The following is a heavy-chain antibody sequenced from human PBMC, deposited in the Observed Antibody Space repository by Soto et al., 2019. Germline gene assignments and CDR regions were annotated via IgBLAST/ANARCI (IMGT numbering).Heavy chain of an antibody. CDR2: ISGSGGST. D-gene: IGHD6-6*01. CDR3: AKDLKYSSSPLDY. CDR1: GFTFSSYA. Sequence: EVQLLESGGGLVQPGGSLRLSCAASGFTFSSYAMSWVRQAPGKGLEWVSAISGSGGSTYYADSVKGRFTISRDNSKNTLYLQMNSLRVEDTAVYYCAKDLKYSSSPLDYWGQGTLVTVSS. V-gene: IGHV3-23*01. J-gene: IGHJ4*02.